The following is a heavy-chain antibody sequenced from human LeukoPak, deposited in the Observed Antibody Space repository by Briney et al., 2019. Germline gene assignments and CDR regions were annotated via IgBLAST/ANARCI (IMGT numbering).Heavy chain of an antibody. J-gene: IGHJ4*02. D-gene: IGHD2-2*01. V-gene: IGHV1-18*01. Sequence: ASVKVSCKASGYTFTSYGISWVRQAPGQGLEWMGWISAYNGNTNYAQKLQGRVTMTTDTSTSTAYMELRSLRSDDTAVYYCARDWFYCSSTSCYVLDYWGQGTLVTVSS. CDR3: ARDWFYCSSTSCYVLDY. CDR1: GYTFTSYG. CDR2: ISAYNGNT.